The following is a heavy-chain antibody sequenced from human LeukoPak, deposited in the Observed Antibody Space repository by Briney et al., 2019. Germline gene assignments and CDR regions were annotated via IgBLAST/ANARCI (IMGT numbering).Heavy chain of an antibody. V-gene: IGHV1-2*02. CDR3: ARDRGSGYEPDAFDI. CDR1: GYTFTGYY. D-gene: IGHD3-22*01. Sequence: GASVKVSCKASGYTFTGYYMHWVRQAPGQGLEWMGWINPNSGGTNYAQKFQGRVTMTRDTSISTAYMELSRLRSDDTAVYYCARDRGSGYEPDAFDIWGQGTMVTVSS. J-gene: IGHJ3*02. CDR2: INPNSGGT.